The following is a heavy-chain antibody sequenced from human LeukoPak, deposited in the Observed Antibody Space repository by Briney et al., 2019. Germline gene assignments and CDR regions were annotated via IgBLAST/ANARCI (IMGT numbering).Heavy chain of an antibody. J-gene: IGHJ6*02. CDR1: GGSISSYY. CDR3: ARDRSYYGSGSSDYYYGMDV. CDR2: IYYSGST. V-gene: IGHV4-59*01. Sequence: PSETRSLTCTVSGGSISSYYWSWIRQPPGKGLEWIGYIYYSGSTNYNPSLKSRVTISVDTSKNQFSLKLSSVTAADTAVYYCARDRSYYGSGSSDYYYGMDVWGQGTTVTVSS. D-gene: IGHD3-10*01.